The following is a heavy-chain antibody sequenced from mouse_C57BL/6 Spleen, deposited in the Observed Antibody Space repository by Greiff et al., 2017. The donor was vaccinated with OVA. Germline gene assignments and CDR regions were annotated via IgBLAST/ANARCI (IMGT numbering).Heavy chain of an antibody. CDR2: INYDGSST. V-gene: IGHV5-16*01. D-gene: IGHD1-1*01. CDR1: GFTFSDYY. Sequence: DVQLVESEGGLVQPGSSMKLSCTASGFTFSDYYMAWVRQVPEKGLEWVANINYDGSSTYYLDSLKSRFIISRDNAKNILYLQMSSLKSEDTATYYCARGGYGSSSFDVWGTGTTVTVSS. J-gene: IGHJ1*03. CDR3: ARGGYGSSSFDV.